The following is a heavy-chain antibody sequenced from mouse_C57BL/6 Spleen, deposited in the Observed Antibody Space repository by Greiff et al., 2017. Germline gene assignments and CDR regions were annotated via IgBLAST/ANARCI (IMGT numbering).Heavy chain of an antibody. J-gene: IGHJ2*01. D-gene: IGHD6-1*01. Sequence: QVQLQQPGAELVMPGASVKLSCKASGYTFTSYWMHWVKQRPGQGLGWIGEIDPSASYSNYNQKFKGKSTLTVDKSSSTAYMQLSSLTSEDSAVYYCARWGADFDYWGQGTTLTVSA. V-gene: IGHV1-69*01. CDR1: GYTFTSYW. CDR2: IDPSASYS. CDR3: ARWGADFDY.